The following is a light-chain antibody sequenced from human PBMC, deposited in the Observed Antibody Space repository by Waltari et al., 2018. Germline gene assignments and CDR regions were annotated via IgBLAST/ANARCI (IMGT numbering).Light chain of an antibody. Sequence: QSGLTQPASVSASPGESITIPCTGTSGDIGGSDFVSWYQHHPGRAPKVLIFDVNHRRSGISDRFAGSKSGNTASLTISELQPEDDADYYCRSHSTNNIVLFGGGTKVTVL. CDR3: RSHSTNNIVL. J-gene: IGLJ2*01. CDR2: DVN. CDR1: SGDIGGSDF. V-gene: IGLV2-14*01.